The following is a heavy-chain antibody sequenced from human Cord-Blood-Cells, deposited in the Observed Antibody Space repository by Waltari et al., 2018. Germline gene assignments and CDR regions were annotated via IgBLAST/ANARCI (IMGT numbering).Heavy chain of an antibody. D-gene: IGHD1-26*01. V-gene: IGHV3-15*01. J-gene: IGHJ6*03. CDR2: IKSKTDGGTT. Sequence: EVQLVESGGGLVKPGGSLRLSCAASGFTFSNAWMSWVRQAPGKGLEWVGRIKSKTDGGTTDYAAPVKGRFTISRDDSKNTLYLQMNSLKTEDTAVYYCTTDVAGVGATTSYYYYYYMDVWGKGTTVTVSS. CDR1: GFTFSNAW. CDR3: TTDVAGVGATTSYYYYYYMDV.